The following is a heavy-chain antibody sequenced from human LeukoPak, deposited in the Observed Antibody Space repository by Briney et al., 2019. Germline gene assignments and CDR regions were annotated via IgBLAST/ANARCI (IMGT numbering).Heavy chain of an antibody. Sequence: ASVKVSCKASGYTFTSYYMHWVRQAPGQGLEWMGIISPSGGSTSYAQKFQGRVTMTRDTSTSTVYMELSSLRSEDTAVYYCARIDSSGYFFDYWGQGTLVTVSS. V-gene: IGHV1-46*01. CDR1: GYTFTSYY. CDR2: ISPSGGST. D-gene: IGHD3-22*01. CDR3: ARIDSSGYFFDY. J-gene: IGHJ4*02.